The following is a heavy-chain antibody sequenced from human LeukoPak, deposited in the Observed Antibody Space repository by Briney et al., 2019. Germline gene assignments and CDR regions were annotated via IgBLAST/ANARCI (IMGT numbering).Heavy chain of an antibody. Sequence: SETLSLTCAVYGXSFSGYYWSWIRQPPGKGLEWIGEINHSGSTNYNPSLKSRVTISVDTSKNQFSLKLSSVTAADTAVYYCARRVISSNASFDYWGQGTLVTVSS. CDR3: ARRVISSNASFDY. CDR2: INHSGST. D-gene: IGHD2-21*01. J-gene: IGHJ4*02. V-gene: IGHV4-34*01. CDR1: GXSFSGYY.